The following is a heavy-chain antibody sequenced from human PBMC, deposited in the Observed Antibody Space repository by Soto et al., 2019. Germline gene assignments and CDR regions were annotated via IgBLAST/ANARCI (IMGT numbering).Heavy chain of an antibody. D-gene: IGHD2-2*01. CDR2: IYYSGST. CDR3: ARRYCSSTSCPDAFDI. CDR1: GGSISSYY. V-gene: IGHV4-59*08. Sequence: SETLSLTCTVSGGSISSYYWSWIRQPPGKGLEWIGYIYYSGSTNYNPSPKSRVTISVDTSKNQFSLKLSSVTAADTAVYYCARRYCSSTSCPDAFDIWGQGTMVTVSS. J-gene: IGHJ3*02.